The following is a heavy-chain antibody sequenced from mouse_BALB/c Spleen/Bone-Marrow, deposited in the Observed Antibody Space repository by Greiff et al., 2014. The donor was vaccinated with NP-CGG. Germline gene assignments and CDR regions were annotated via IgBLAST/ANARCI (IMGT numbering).Heavy chain of an antibody. Sequence: QVQLQQSGAELVRPGASVKLSCKASGYTFTSYWMNWVKQRPGQGLEWIGMIDPSDSETHYNQMFKDKATLTVDKSSSTAYMQLSSLTSEDSAVYYCARGDYYGYAYYAMTTGVKEPQSPSPQ. CDR1: GYTFTSYW. CDR2: IDPSDSET. V-gene: IGHV1-61*01. D-gene: IGHD2-2*01. CDR3: ARGDYYGYAYYAMTT. J-gene: IGHJ4*01.